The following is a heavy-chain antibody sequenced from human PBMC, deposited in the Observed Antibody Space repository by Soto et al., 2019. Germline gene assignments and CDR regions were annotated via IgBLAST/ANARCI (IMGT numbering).Heavy chain of an antibody. Sequence: GGSLRLSCEVSGFTFLRHGMHWVLQAPGNGLEWVAFIWYDGSNKLYGESVKGRFTVSRDDFKNTVYLQMKNLRADDTAIYYCARDVEYVDIVSTIVQHYSFSAMDGWGKGTTVTVAS. CDR1: GFTFLRHG. V-gene: IGHV3-33*01. CDR2: IWYDGSNK. D-gene: IGHD5-12*01. CDR3: ARDVEYVDIVSTIVQHYSFSAMDG. J-gene: IGHJ6*03.